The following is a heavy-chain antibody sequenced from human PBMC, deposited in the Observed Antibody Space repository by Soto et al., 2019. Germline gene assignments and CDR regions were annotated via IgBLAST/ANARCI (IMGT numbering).Heavy chain of an antibody. Sequence: GASVKVSCKASGYTFTSYGISWVRQAPGQGLEWMGWISAYNGNTNYAQKLQGRVTMTTDTSTSTAYMELRSLRSDDTAVYYCASTSTVTTPYYYYYMDVWGQGTTVTVSS. V-gene: IGHV1-18*01. CDR1: GYTFTSYG. CDR2: ISAYNGNT. J-gene: IGHJ6*03. CDR3: ASTSTVTTPYYYYYMDV. D-gene: IGHD4-17*01.